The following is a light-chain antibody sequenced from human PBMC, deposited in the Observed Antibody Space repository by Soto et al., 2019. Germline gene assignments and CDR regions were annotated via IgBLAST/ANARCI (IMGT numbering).Light chain of an antibody. CDR2: DVN. J-gene: IGLJ2*01. V-gene: IGLV2-14*01. CDR1: SNDVGRYDY. Sequence: QSVLTQPASVSGSPGQSNTISCTGTSNDVGRYDYVSWYQQHPGIAPKLMIYDVNNRPSGVSKRFSGSKSGNTAYLTISGLQAEDEADYYCTSYTGSSTLVVFGGGTKVTVL. CDR3: TSYTGSSTLVV.